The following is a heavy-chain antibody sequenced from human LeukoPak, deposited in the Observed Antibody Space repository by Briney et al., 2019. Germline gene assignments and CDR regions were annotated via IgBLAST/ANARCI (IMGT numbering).Heavy chain of an antibody. CDR1: GYTFTGYY. CDR2: INPNSGGT. J-gene: IGHJ4*02. CDR3: ARAFVSGWSSPFDY. V-gene: IGHV1-2*02. Sequence: ASVKVSCKASGYTFTGYYTHWVRQAPGQGLEWMGWINPNSGGTNYAQKFQGRVTMTRDTSISTAYMELSRLRSDDTAVYYCARAFVSGWSSPFDYWGQGTLVTVSS. D-gene: IGHD6-19*01.